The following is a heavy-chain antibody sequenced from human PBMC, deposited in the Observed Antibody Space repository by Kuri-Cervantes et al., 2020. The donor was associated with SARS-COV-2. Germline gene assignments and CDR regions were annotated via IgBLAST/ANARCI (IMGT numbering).Heavy chain of an antibody. D-gene: IGHD1/OR15-1a*01. J-gene: IGHJ6*02. CDR3: ARGTNINYYGMDV. V-gene: IGHV6-1*01. CDR2: TFYRTQWYF. Sequence: SCAVSGDSVSSNAAAWSWIRQSPSRGLEWLGRTFYRTQWYFDYSVSVRGRITIIPDTSKNQFSLQLTSVTPEDTAVYYCARGTNINYYGMDVWGQGTTVTVSS. CDR1: GDSVSSNAAA.